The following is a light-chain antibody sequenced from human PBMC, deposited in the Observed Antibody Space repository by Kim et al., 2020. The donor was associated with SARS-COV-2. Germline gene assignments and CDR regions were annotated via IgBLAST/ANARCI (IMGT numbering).Light chain of an antibody. Sequence: RVTISCTGNSSNSGAGYDVHWYQQLPGTAPKLLIYGNNDRPSGVSYRFSGSKSGTSASLAITGLQAADEADYYCQSYDTSLSGSVFGGGTQLTVL. CDR1: SSNSGAGYD. V-gene: IGLV1-40*01. CDR3: QSYDTSLSGSV. CDR2: GNN. J-gene: IGLJ3*02.